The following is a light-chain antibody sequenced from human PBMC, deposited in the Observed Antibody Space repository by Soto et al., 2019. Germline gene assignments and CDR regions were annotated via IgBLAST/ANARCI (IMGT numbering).Light chain of an antibody. Sequence: QSALTQPASVSGSPGQSIAISCTGTGIDGGGYRYVSWYQQHPGKAPKLIIYDVSNRPSGVSDRFSGSKSGNTASLTISGLQSEDEADYYCDSYTSSSSYVFGTGTKLTVL. CDR2: DVS. V-gene: IGLV2-14*01. CDR1: GIDGGGYRY. J-gene: IGLJ1*01. CDR3: DSYTSSSSYV.